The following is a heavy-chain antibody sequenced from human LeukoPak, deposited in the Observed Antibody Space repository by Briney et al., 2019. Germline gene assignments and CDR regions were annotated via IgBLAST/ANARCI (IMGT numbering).Heavy chain of an antibody. J-gene: IGHJ4*02. CDR1: GFTFDDYS. V-gene: IGHV3-21*01. D-gene: IGHD6-19*01. CDR3: ARVGSEWLVNDY. Sequence: GGSLRLSCAASGFTFDDYSMNWVRQAPGKGLEWVSSISSSSSYIYYADSVKGRFTISRDNAKNSLYLQINSPRDEDMAVYYGARVGSEWLVNDYWGQGALVTVSS. CDR2: ISSSSSYI.